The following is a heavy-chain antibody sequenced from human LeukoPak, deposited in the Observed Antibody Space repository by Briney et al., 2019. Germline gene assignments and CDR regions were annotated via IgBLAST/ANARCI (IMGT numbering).Heavy chain of an antibody. V-gene: IGHV4-59*01. CDR2: IYYSGST. Sequence: SETLSLTCTVSGGSISSYYWSWIRQPPGKGLEWIGYIYYSGSTNYNPSLKSRVTIAVDTSKNQFSLKLSSVTAADTAVYYCASQSIAARPIVYWGQGTLVTVSS. CDR1: GGSISSYY. CDR3: ASQSIAARPIVY. J-gene: IGHJ4*02. D-gene: IGHD6-6*01.